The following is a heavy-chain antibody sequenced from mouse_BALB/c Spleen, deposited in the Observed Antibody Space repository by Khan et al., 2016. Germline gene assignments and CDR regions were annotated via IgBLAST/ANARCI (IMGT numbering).Heavy chain of an antibody. D-gene: IGHD1-1*01. CDR1: GYTFTNSG. J-gene: IGHJ2*01. Sequence: QVQLVQSGPELMKPGETVKLSCKASGYTFTNSGMNWVKQAPGQGLKWMGGIHTNTGEPTYAEALKGRFAFTLETYASTAYMQINNLNNEDAATYICARAGGSFDYWGQGTTLTVSS. CDR2: IHTNTGEP. CDR3: ARAGGSFDY. V-gene: IGHV9-3*02.